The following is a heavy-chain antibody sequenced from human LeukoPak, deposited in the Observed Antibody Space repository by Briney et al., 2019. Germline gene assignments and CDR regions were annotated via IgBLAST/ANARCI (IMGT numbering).Heavy chain of an antibody. CDR2: IRYDGNNK. Sequence: GGSLRLSXAASGFTFSTYGMHWVSQAPGKGLEWVAFIRYDGNNKYYADSVKGRFTISRDNSKNMLYLQMNSLRADDTAVYYCAKDQAVAGHPLDYWGQGTLVTVSS. V-gene: IGHV3-30*02. D-gene: IGHD6-19*01. CDR1: GFTFSTYG. J-gene: IGHJ4*02. CDR3: AKDQAVAGHPLDY.